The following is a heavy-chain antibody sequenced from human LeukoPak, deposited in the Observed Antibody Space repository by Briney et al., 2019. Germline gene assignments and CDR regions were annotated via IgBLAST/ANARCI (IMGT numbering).Heavy chain of an antibody. CDR1: GVTFSRVW. V-gene: IGHV3-74*01. Sequence: GGSPRLSCAESGVTFSRVWIHWVCPAPGKGLVWVSRIYSDGSSTSYADSVKGRFTSTRDNTKNTLSLQMNSLRADDTAVYYCARESVAVDSWGQGTLVTVSS. CDR2: IYSDGSST. CDR3: ARESVAVDS. D-gene: IGHD6-19*01. J-gene: IGHJ4*02.